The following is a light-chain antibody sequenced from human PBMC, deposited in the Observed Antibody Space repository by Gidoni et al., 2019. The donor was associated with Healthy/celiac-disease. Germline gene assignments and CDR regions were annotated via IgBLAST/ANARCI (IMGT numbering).Light chain of an antibody. Sequence: VLPQSPGTLSLSPGKRATLSCRASQSVSSIYLAWYQKKPGQAPRLLIYGASSRATGIPDRFSGSGSGTDFTLTISRLEPEDFAVYYCQQYGSSPRTFGQGTKVEIK. CDR1: QSVSSIY. CDR2: GAS. V-gene: IGKV3-20*01. CDR3: QQYGSSPRT. J-gene: IGKJ1*01.